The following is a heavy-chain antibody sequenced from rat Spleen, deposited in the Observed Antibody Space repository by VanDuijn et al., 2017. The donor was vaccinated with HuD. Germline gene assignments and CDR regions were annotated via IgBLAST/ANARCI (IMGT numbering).Heavy chain of an antibody. CDR3: ARDEDYYDGYYHVGY. J-gene: IGHJ2*01. V-gene: IGHV2-64*01. Sequence: QVQLKETGPDLVQLTQTLSITCTVSGFSLTTYNVHWVRQPPGKGLEWMGAMWNGGGTDYNSAFKSRLSISRDTSKSQVFLKMNSLQTEDTATYYCARDEDYYDGYYHVGYWGQGVMVTVSS. CDR2: MWNGGGT. D-gene: IGHD1-12*03. CDR1: GFSLTTYN.